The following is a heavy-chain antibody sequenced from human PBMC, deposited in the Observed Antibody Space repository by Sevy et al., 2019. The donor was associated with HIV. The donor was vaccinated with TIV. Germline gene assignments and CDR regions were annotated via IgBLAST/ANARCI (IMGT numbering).Heavy chain of an antibody. CDR3: AREDIADRHFDY. Sequence: GGSLRLSCAASGFTFSDYYINWIRQAPGKGLEWVSYISSSGSTIYYTDSVKGRFTISRDKAKNSLYLQMNSLRVEDTAVYYCAREDIADRHFDYWGQGTLVTVSS. CDR2: ISSSGSTI. CDR1: GFTFSDYY. D-gene: IGHD6-6*01. V-gene: IGHV3-11*01. J-gene: IGHJ4*02.